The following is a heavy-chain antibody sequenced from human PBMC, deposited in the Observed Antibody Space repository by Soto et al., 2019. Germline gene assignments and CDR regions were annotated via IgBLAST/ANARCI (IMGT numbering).Heavy chain of an antibody. V-gene: IGHV1-8*01. Sequence: KEAGASVKVSCKASGYTFTSYDINWVRQATGQGLEWMGWMNPNSGNTGYAQKFQGRVTMTRNTSISTAYIELSSLRSEDTAVYYCARINLGLAAMWNYYYYMDVWGKGTTVTVSS. CDR3: ARINLGLAAMWNYYYYMDV. CDR2: MNPNSGNT. J-gene: IGHJ6*03. CDR1: GYTFTSYD. D-gene: IGHD2-2*01.